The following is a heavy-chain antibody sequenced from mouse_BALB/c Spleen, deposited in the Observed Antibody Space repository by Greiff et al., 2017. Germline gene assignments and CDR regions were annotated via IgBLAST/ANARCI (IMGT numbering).Heavy chain of an antibody. Sequence: EVKLVESGGGLVQPGGSRKLSCAASGFTFSSFGMHWVRQAPEKGLEWVAYISSGSSTIYYADTVKGRFTISRDNPKNTLFLQMTSLRSEDTAMYYCARSEVVAYYAMDYWGQGTSVTVSS. D-gene: IGHD1-1*01. CDR2: ISSGSSTI. CDR1: GFTFSSFG. J-gene: IGHJ4*01. V-gene: IGHV5-17*02. CDR3: ARSEVVAYYAMDY.